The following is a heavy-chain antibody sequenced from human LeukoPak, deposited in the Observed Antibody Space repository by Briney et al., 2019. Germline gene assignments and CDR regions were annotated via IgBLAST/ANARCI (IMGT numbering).Heavy chain of an antibody. CDR2: INHSGST. Sequence: PSETLSLTCAVYGGSFSGYYWSWIRQPPGKGLEWIGEINHSGSTNYNPSLKSRVTISVDTSKDQFSLKLSSVTAADTAVYYCARGKRTRYYYDSSGYPDYWGQGTLVTVSP. V-gene: IGHV4-34*01. D-gene: IGHD3-22*01. CDR3: ARGKRTRYYYDSSGYPDY. J-gene: IGHJ4*02. CDR1: GGSFSGYY.